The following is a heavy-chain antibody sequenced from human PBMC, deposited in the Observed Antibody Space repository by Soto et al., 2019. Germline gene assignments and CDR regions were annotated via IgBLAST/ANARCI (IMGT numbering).Heavy chain of an antibody. CDR3: AKEGSPKVSRWDDY. D-gene: IGHD1-26*01. CDR1: GFIFSNYA. V-gene: IGHV3-30-3*01. Sequence: PGGSLRLSCAASGFIFSNYAMNWVRQAPGKGLEWVALISHDGNNDYYTDSVKGRFTISRDNSKSALYLQMDSLRPEDTAVYFCAKEGSPKVSRWDDYWGQGTLVTVSS. CDR2: ISHDGNND. J-gene: IGHJ4*02.